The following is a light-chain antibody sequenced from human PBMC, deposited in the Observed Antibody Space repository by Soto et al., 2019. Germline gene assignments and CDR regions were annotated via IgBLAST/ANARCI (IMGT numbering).Light chain of an antibody. CDR2: DSS. V-gene: IGKV3-15*01. J-gene: IGKJ1*01. CDR1: QSVSSN. CDR3: QQYNNWPRT. Sequence: EIVMTQSPATLSVSPGERATLSCRASQSVSSNLAWYQQKPGQAPRLLIYDSSTRATGIPARFSGSGSGTEFTRTISSLQSEDFAVYDCQQYNNWPRTFGQGTKVEIK.